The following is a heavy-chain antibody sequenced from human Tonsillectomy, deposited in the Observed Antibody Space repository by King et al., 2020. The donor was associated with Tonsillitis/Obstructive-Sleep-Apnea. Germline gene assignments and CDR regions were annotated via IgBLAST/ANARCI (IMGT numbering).Heavy chain of an antibody. D-gene: IGHD1-26*01. CDR1: GGSISSYY. CDR2: IYYSGST. Sequence: VQLQESGPGLVKPSETLSLTCTVSGGSISSYYWSWIRQPPGKGLEWIGYIYYSGSTNYDPSLKSRVTISVDTSKNQFSLKLSSVTAADTVVYYCARAPYSGSFLDHWGQGTLVTVSS. V-gene: IGHV4-59*08. CDR3: ARAPYSGSFLDH. J-gene: IGHJ4*02.